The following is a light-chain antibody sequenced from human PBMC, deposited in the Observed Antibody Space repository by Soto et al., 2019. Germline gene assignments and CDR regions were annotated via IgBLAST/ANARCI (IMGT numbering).Light chain of an antibody. CDR2: DSS. V-gene: IGKV1-5*01. J-gene: IGKJ1*01. CDR3: QQYSDYSPRT. CDR1: QSINNW. Sequence: DIQITHSPSTXSASXXXXXXXXFLXSQSINNWLAWYQQKPGKAPNLLISDSSDLQSGVPSRFSGSGSGTEFTLTISSLQPDDFATYYCQQYSDYSPRTFAQGTKVDIK.